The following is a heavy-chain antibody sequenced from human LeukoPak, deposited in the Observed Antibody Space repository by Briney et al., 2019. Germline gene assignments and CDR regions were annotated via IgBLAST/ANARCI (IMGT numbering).Heavy chain of an antibody. CDR3: AKDIVATGTIWAYRGMDV. J-gene: IGHJ6*02. D-gene: IGHD6-13*01. Sequence: RPGGSLRLSCAASGFTFSSYTMSWVRQASGKGLEWVSAISGSGGSTYYADSVKGRFTISRDNSKNTLCLQMNSLRAEDAAVYYCAKDIVATGTIWAYRGMDVWGQGTTVTVSS. V-gene: IGHV3-23*01. CDR1: GFTFSSYT. CDR2: ISGSGGST.